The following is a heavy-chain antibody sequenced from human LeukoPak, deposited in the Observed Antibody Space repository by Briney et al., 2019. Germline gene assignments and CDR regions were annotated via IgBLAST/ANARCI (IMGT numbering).Heavy chain of an antibody. D-gene: IGHD2-2*01. Sequence: SETLSLTCDVSGGSISISKWWSWVRQPPGKGLEWIGEIYHSGSTNYNPSLKSRVTISVDKSKNQFSLKLTSVTAADTAVYYCARDVAAMVYWGQGTLVTVSS. V-gene: IGHV4-4*02. J-gene: IGHJ4*02. CDR3: ARDVAAMVY. CDR2: IYHSGST. CDR1: GGSISISKW.